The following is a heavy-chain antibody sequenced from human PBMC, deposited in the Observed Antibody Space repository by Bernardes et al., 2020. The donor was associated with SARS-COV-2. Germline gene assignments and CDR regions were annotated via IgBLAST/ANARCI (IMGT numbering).Heavy chain of an antibody. J-gene: IGHJ4*02. CDR3: ARLIAVAAGDY. V-gene: IGHV4-38-2*01. CDR2: IYHSGST. CDR1: GYSISSGYY. Sequence: SKTLYLTCAVSGYSISSGYYWGWIRQPPGKGLEWIGSIYHSGSTYYNPSLKSRVTISVDTSKNQFSLKLSSVTAADTAVYYCARLIAVAAGDYWGQGTLVTVSS. D-gene: IGHD6-19*01.